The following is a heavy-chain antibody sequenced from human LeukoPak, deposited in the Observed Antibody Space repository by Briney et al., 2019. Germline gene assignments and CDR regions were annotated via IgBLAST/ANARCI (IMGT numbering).Heavy chain of an antibody. CDR3: ASYVDYPGYYFDY. J-gene: IGHJ4*02. Sequence: GRSLRLSCAASGFTFSSYSMNWVRQAPGKGLEWVSSISSSSSYIYYADSVKSRFTISRDNAKNSLYLQMNSLRAEDTAVYYCASYVDYPGYYFDYWGQGTLVTVSS. V-gene: IGHV3-21*01. CDR2: ISSSSSYI. D-gene: IGHD4-17*01. CDR1: GFTFSSYS.